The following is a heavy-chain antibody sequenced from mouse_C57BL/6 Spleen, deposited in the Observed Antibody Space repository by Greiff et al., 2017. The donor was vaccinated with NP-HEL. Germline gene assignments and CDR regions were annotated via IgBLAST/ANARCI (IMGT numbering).Heavy chain of an antibody. V-gene: IGHV1-15*01. CDR2: IDPETGGT. CDR1: GYTFTDYE. J-gene: IGHJ1*03. CDR3: TRSGGWYFDV. Sequence: QVQLQQSGAELVRPGASVTLSCKASGYTFTDYEMHWVKQTPVHGLEWIGAIDPETGGTAYNQKFKGKAILTADKSSSTAYMELRSLTSEDSAVYYCTRSGGWYFDVWGTGTTVTVSS.